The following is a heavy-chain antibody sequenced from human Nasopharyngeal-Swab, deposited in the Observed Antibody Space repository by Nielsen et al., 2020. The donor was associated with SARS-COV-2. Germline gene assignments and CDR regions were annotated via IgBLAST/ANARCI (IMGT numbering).Heavy chain of an antibody. Sequence: GGSLRRACAGAGFTFRSYWMSWVRQAPGKGLEWVAYVKEDGSEKYFVDSVKGRFTISRDNAKNSLYLQMNSLRAEDTAVYYCARDYTRFDYWGQGTLVTVSS. CDR2: VKEDGSEK. CDR3: ARDYTRFDY. D-gene: IGHD3-16*01. CDR1: GFTFRSYW. V-gene: IGHV3-7*05. J-gene: IGHJ4*02.